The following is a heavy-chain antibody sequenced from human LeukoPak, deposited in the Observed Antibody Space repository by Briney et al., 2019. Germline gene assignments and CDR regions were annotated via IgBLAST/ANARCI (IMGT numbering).Heavy chain of an antibody. V-gene: IGHV3-9*01. CDR1: GFTFDDYA. Sequence: PGGSLRLSCAASGFTFDDYAMHWVRQAPGKGLEWVSGISWNSAYIVYADSVKGRFTISRDNAKNSLYLQMNRLRTEDTALYYCAKGPGVVVAETGYFDLWGRGTLVTVSA. CDR2: ISWNSAYI. J-gene: IGHJ2*01. D-gene: IGHD2-15*01. CDR3: AKGPGVVVAETGYFDL.